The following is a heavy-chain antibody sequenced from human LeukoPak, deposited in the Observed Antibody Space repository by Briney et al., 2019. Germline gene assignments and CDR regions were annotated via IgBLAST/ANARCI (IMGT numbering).Heavy chain of an antibody. CDR2: IRYDGSNK. J-gene: IGHJ4*02. CDR1: GFTFTSYG. CDR3: AKDISGSWSIDY. Sequence: GESLRLSCAASGFTFTSYGIHWVRQAPGKGLEWVAFIRYDGSNKYYADSVKGRFTISRDNSKNTLYLQMNSLRAEDTAVYYCAKDISGSWSIDYWGQGTLVTVSS. V-gene: IGHV3-30*02. D-gene: IGHD6-13*01.